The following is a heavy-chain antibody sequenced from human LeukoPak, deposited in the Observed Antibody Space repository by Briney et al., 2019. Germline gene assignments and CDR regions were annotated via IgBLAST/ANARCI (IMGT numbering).Heavy chain of an antibody. CDR2: INPNSGGT. J-gene: IGHJ4*02. V-gene: IGHV1-2*06. CDR3: ARVAGYCSSTSAAGGSCYSPDY. D-gene: IGHD2-2*01. CDR1: GYTFTGYY. Sequence: ASVKVSCKASGYTFTGYYMHWVLQAPGQGLEWMGRINPNSGGTNYAQKFQGRVTMTRDTSISTAYMELSRLRSDDTAVYYCARVAGYCSSTSAAGGSCYSPDYWGQGTLVTVSS.